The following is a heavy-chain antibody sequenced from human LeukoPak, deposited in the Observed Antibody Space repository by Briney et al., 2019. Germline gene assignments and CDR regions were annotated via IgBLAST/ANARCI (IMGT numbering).Heavy chain of an antibody. D-gene: IGHD5-12*01. V-gene: IGHV3-48*03. CDR2: ITTSGSTI. CDR3: VRGKYPGYDNAGEY. Sequence: GRSLRLSCAASGFTFSSYEMHWVRQAPGKGLEWISVITTSGSTIYYADSVKGRFTMSRDNARNSLYLQMNSLRAEDTALYYCVRGKYPGYDNAGEYWGQGTLVTVSS. J-gene: IGHJ4*02. CDR1: GFTFSSYE.